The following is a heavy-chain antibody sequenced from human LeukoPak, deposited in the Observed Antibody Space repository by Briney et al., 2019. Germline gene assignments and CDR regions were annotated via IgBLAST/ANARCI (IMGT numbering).Heavy chain of an antibody. Sequence: SETLSLTCTVSDGSISSYYWSWIRQPPGKGLEWIGYIYYSGSSNYSPSLRSRVTISVDTSKSQFSLKLSSVTAADTAVYYCASTLYRSGWFYFDYWGQGALVTVSS. V-gene: IGHV4-59*08. CDR2: IYYSGSS. CDR3: ASTLYRSGWFYFDY. J-gene: IGHJ4*02. D-gene: IGHD6-19*01. CDR1: DGSISSYY.